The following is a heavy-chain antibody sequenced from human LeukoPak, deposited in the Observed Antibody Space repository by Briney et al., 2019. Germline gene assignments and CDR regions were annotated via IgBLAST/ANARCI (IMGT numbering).Heavy chain of an antibody. CDR3: ARDVGSGSYSASDY. Sequence: GGSLRLSCAASGFSFSRYSVNWVRHAPGKGLEWVSFIGSSSRYIYYADSVKGRFTISRDDAKNSLYLQMNSLRAEDTAVYYCARDVGSGSYSASDYWGQGTLVTVSS. CDR2: IGSSSRYI. J-gene: IGHJ4*02. CDR1: GFSFSRYS. D-gene: IGHD3-10*01. V-gene: IGHV3-21*01.